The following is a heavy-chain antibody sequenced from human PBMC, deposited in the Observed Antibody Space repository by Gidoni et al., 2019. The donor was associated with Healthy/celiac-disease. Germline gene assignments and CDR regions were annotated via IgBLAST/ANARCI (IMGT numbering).Heavy chain of an antibody. CDR2: ISGSGGST. CDR3: AKVAGTTSYRGNWFDP. D-gene: IGHD1-7*01. V-gene: IGHV3-23*01. CDR1: GLTFSSYA. Sequence: EVQLLESGGGLVQPGGSLRLSCAASGLTFSSYAMSWVRQAPGKGLEWVSAISGSGGSTYYADSVKGRFTISRDNSKNTLYLQMNSLRAEDTAVYYCAKVAGTTSYRGNWFDPWGQGTLVTVSS. J-gene: IGHJ5*02.